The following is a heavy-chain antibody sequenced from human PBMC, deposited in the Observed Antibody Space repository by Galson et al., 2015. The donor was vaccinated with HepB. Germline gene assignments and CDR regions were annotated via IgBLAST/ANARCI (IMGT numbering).Heavy chain of an antibody. V-gene: IGHV3-53*01. J-gene: IGHJ2*01. D-gene: IGHD6-13*01. Sequence: SLRLSCAASGFTVSSNYMSWVRQAPGKGLEWVSVIYSGGSTYYADSVKGRFTISRDNSKNTLYLQMNSLRAEDTAVYYCASLPAIAAAVRYWYFDLWGRGTLVTVSS. CDR1: GFTVSSNY. CDR3: ASLPAIAAAVRYWYFDL. CDR2: IYSGGST.